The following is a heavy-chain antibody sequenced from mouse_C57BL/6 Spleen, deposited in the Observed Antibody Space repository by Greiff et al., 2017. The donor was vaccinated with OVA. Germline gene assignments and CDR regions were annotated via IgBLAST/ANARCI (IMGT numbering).Heavy chain of an antibody. CDR3: ARDYGRRGYWDY. J-gene: IGHJ2*01. CDR1: GYAFTNYL. V-gene: IGHV1-54*01. CDR2: ITPGSGGT. Sequence: VQLQQSGAELVRPGTSVKVSCKASGYAFTNYLIDWVKQRPGQGLEWIGEITPGSGGTNYNEKFKGKATLTADKSSSTAYMQLSSLTAEDATVYCCARDYGRRGYWDYWGKGTTLTASS. D-gene: IGHD1-1*01.